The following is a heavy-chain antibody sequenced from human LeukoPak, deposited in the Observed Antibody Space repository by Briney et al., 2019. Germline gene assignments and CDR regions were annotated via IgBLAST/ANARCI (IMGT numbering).Heavy chain of an antibody. V-gene: IGHV3-66*02. CDR2: IYSGGST. D-gene: IGHD3-3*01. CDR3: AREAPSRYYDFWSGYLAY. CDR1: GFTFSSYS. Sequence: PGGSLRLSCAASGFTFSSYSMNWVRQAPGKGLEWVSVIYSGGSTYYADSVKGRFTISRDNSKNTLYLQMNSLRAEDTAVYYCAREAPSRYYDFWSGYLAYWGQGTLVTVSS. J-gene: IGHJ4*02.